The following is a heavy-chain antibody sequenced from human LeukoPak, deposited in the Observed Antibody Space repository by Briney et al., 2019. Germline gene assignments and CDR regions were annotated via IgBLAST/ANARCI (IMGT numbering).Heavy chain of an antibody. J-gene: IGHJ5*01. Sequence: SVKVSCNSSGGTFSIYGIGWVRQAPGQGLAWLGAIIPVLGRAYYAHNFHVRPTITAHKATTTPYLYLTSLAYGDPALYFCVVFKWVHNWFASGGQGTLVTVSS. V-gene: IGHV1-69*10. CDR2: IIPVLGRA. CDR3: VVFKWVHNWFAS. CDR1: GGTFSIYG. D-gene: IGHD2-8*01.